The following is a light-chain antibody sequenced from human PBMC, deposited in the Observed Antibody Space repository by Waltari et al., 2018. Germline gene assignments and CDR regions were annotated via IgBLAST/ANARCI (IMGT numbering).Light chain of an antibody. J-gene: IGKJ4*01. CDR2: DAS. V-gene: IGKV3-11*01. CDR1: QSVSSY. CDR3: QQRVNWPLT. Sequence: EIVLTQSPATLSLSPGERATLSCRASQSVSSYLVWYHQKPGQTPRLLIYDASNRATGIPARFSGSGSGTDFTLTISSLEPEDFAVYYCQQRVNWPLTFGGGTNVEI.